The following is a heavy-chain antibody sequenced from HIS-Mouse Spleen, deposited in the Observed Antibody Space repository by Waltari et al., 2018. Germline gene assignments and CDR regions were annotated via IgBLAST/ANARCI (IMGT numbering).Heavy chain of an antibody. V-gene: IGHV4-34*01. Sequence: QVQLQQWGAGLLKPSETLSLTCAVHGGSFSGYYWSWIRQPPGKGLEWIGEINHSGSTNYNPSLKSRVTISVDTSKNQFSLKLSSVTAADTAVYYCAREGYYGSGAYLGYWGQGTLVTVSS. D-gene: IGHD3-10*01. J-gene: IGHJ4*02. CDR3: AREGYYGSGAYLGY. CDR2: INHSGST. CDR1: GGSFSGYY.